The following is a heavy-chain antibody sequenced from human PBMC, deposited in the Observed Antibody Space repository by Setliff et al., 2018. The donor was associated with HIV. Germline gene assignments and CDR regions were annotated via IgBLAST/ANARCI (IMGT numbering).Heavy chain of an antibody. Sequence: ASVKVSCKTSGYRFIGHYLHWVRLAPGQGPEWMGWINTNTGNPTYAQGFTGRFVFSLDTSVSTAFLQISSLKAEDTAVYFCAREKTLGALDIWGQGTMVTVSS. CDR3: AREKTLGALDI. V-gene: IGHV7-4-1*02. CDR1: GYRFIGHY. J-gene: IGHJ3*02. CDR2: INTNTGNP.